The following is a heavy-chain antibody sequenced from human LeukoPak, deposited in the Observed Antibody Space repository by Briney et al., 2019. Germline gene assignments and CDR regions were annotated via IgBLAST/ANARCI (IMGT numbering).Heavy chain of an antibody. D-gene: IGHD3-3*01. CDR3: ARGRRVAPFDY. J-gene: IGHJ4*02. CDR2: ISSSSSYI. Sequence: GGSLRLSCAASEFTFSSYSMNWVRQAPGKGLEWVSSISSSSSYIYYADSVKGRFTISRDNAKNSLYLQMNSLRAEDTAVYYCARGRRVAPFDYWGQGTLVTVSS. V-gene: IGHV3-21*01. CDR1: EFTFSSYS.